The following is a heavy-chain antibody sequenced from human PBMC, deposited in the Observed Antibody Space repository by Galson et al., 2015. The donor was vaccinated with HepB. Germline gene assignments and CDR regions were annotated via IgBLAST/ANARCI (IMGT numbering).Heavy chain of an antibody. CDR3: ARSGVVVVAETPDAFDI. Sequence: SLRLSCAASGFTVSSNYMSWVRQAPGKGLEWVSVIYSGGSTYYADSVKGRFTISRDNSKNTLYLQMNSLRADDTAVYYCARSGVVVVAETPDAFDIWGQGTMVTVSS. D-gene: IGHD2-15*01. J-gene: IGHJ3*02. V-gene: IGHV3-66*01. CDR2: IYSGGST. CDR1: GFTVSSNY.